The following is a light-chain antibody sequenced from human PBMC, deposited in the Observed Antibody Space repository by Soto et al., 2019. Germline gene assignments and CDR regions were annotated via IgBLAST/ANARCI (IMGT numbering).Light chain of an antibody. CDR1: SSDVGRYRY. CDR3: CTYADNHPIL. Sequence: QSALTQPRSVSGSPGQSVTISCTGTSSDVGRYRYVSLYQQHPGKAPKFMIYDVDKRPSGVPDRFSDSNSGNSASLTISGLKAEDDDHYNCCTYADNHPILFGAGTKLTVL. CDR2: DVD. V-gene: IGLV2-11*01. J-gene: IGLJ2*01.